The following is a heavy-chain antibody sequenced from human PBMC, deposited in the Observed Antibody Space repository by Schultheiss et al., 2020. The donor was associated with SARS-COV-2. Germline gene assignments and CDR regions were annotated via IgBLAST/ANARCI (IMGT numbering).Heavy chain of an antibody. CDR2: IHDSGST. J-gene: IGHJ4*02. CDR1: GVSVTTYC. V-gene: IGHV4-59*08. Sequence: SETLSLTCTVSGVSVTTYCWNWIRRPPGKGLEWIGFIHDSGSTNYNPSLKSRVTMSIDTSRNQFSLNLHSVTAADTAVYYCGRQGGPEQEIDSWGQGILVTVSS. D-gene: IGHD3-16*01. CDR3: GRQGGPEQEIDS.